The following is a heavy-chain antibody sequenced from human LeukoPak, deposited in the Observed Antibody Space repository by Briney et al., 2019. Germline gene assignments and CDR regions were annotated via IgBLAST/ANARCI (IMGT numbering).Heavy chain of an antibody. CDR1: GFTFDDYI. CDR2: ISGDAYTS. Sequence: AGGSLTLSCAASGFTFDDYIMNWVRQVPGKGLEWVSLISGDAYTSHYADFAKGRFTISRDNNKNSLYLQMNSLREDDTALYFCTKAAMTVAPYFFDYWGPGTLVTVSS. J-gene: IGHJ4*02. D-gene: IGHD3-22*01. V-gene: IGHV3-43D*03. CDR3: TKAAMTVAPYFFDY.